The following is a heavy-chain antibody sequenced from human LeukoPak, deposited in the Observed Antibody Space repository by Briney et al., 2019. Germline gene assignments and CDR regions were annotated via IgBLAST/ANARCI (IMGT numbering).Heavy chain of an antibody. Sequence: SETLSLTCTVSGASMSDYYWSWIRQPPGKGLEWIGYIYYTGSTNYNPSLKSRVTMSVDTSKNQISLKLSSVTAADSAMYYCVRRVRYFGQNDYWSQGTLVTVSS. CDR3: VRRVRYFGQNDY. CDR2: IYYTGST. J-gene: IGHJ4*02. V-gene: IGHV4-59*08. D-gene: IGHD3-9*01. CDR1: GASMSDYY.